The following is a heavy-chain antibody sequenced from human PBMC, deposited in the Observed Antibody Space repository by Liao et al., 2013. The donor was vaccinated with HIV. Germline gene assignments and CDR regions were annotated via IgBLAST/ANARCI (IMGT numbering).Heavy chain of an antibody. CDR3: ASGGAFGGVIVTGGCVFDI. V-gene: IGHV4-4*07. Sequence: QVQLQESGPGLVKPSETLSLTCTVSGGSISSYYWSWIRQPAGKGLEWIGRIYTSGSTNYNPSLKSRVTMSVDTSKNQFSLKLSSVTAADTAVYYCASGGAFGGVIVTGGCVFDIWGQGTMVTVSS. CDR2: IYTSGST. D-gene: IGHD3-16*02. J-gene: IGHJ3*02. CDR1: GGSISSYY.